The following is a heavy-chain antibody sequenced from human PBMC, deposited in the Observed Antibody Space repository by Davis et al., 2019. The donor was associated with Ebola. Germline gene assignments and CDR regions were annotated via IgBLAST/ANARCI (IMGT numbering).Heavy chain of an antibody. CDR3: ARAGIAGYLYYYYGMDV. Sequence: PSETLSLACTVSGGSISSYYWSWIRQPPGKGLEWIGYIYYSGSTNYNPSLKSRVTISVDTSKNQFSLKLSSVTAADTAVYYCARAGIAGYLYYYYGMDVWGQGTTVTVSS. CDR2: IYYSGST. J-gene: IGHJ6*02. V-gene: IGHV4-59*01. D-gene: IGHD1-26*01. CDR1: GGSISSYY.